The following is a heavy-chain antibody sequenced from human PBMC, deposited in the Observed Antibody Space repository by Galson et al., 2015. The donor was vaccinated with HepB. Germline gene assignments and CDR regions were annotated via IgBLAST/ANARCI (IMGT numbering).Heavy chain of an antibody. Sequence: TLSLTCAVYGGSFSGYYWSWIRQPPGKGLEWIGEINHSGSTNYNPSLKSRVTISVDTSKNQFSLKLSSVTAADTAVYYCARRPLGFRDGYNFFFDYWGQGTLVTVSS. CDR3: ARRPLGFRDGYNFFFDY. J-gene: IGHJ4*02. V-gene: IGHV4-34*01. D-gene: IGHD5-24*01. CDR2: INHSGST. CDR1: GGSFSGYY.